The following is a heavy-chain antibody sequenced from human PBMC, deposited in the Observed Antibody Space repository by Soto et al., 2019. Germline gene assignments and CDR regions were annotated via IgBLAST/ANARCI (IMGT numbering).Heavy chain of an antibody. CDR3: ARPDAVAASSFDS. J-gene: IGHJ5*01. CDR1: GGSHISSSYY. CDR2: IYYSVST. V-gene: IGHV4-39*01. D-gene: IGHD1-26*01. Sequence: SQTLSLTCTVSGGSHISSSYYWGWIRQPPGNGLEWICSIYYSVSTYYNLSLKSLVTISVDTSKNQFSLKLSSVTAPDTAVYYFARPDAVAASSFDSWRRGNLV.